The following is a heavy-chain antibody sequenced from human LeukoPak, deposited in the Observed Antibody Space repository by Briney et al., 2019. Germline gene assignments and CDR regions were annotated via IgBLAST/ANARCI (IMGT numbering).Heavy chain of an antibody. CDR2: IWYDGSNK. V-gene: IGHV3-33*01. D-gene: IGHD3-3*01. Sequence: GGSLRLSCAASGFTFSSYGMHWVRQAPGKGLEWVAVIWYDGSNKYYADSVKGRFTISRDNSKNTLYLQVNSLRAEDTAVYYCARAPPPDFWSGYPPYYGMDVWGQGTTVTVSS. J-gene: IGHJ6*02. CDR3: ARAPPPDFWSGYPPYYGMDV. CDR1: GFTFSSYG.